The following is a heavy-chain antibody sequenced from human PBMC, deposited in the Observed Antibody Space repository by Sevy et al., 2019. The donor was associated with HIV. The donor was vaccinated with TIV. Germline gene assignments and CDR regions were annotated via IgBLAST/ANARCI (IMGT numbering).Heavy chain of an antibody. Sequence: ASVKVSCKASGGTFSSYAISWVRQAPGQGREWMGGIIPIFGTANYAQKFQGRVTITADKSTSTAYMELSSLRSEDTAVYYCARDLSMVAAAGKGYFDYWGQGTLVTVSS. D-gene: IGHD6-13*01. CDR1: GGTFSSYA. V-gene: IGHV1-69*06. J-gene: IGHJ4*02. CDR2: IIPIFGTA. CDR3: ARDLSMVAAAGKGYFDY.